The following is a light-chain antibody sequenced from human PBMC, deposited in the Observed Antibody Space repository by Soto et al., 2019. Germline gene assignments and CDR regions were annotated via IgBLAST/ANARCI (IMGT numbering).Light chain of an antibody. Sequence: EIVLTQSPCTLSLSPGERATLSCRASQSVSNNYLAWYQQKPGQAPRLLIYGASNRATGIPDRFSGSGSGTDFTLTISRLEPEDFAVYYCQQFGGSSRTFGQGTKVDIK. CDR1: QSVSNNY. V-gene: IGKV3-20*01. CDR3: QQFGGSSRT. CDR2: GAS. J-gene: IGKJ1*01.